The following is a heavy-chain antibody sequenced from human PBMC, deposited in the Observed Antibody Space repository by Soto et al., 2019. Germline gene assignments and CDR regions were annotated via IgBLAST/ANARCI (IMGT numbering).Heavy chain of an antibody. CDR1: GFSLSTNGVG. V-gene: IGHV2-5*02. Sequence: SGPTLVNPTQTLTLTCTFSGFSLSTNGVGVGWIRQPPGEALEWLALIYWDDYKHFSPSLESRLTITKDTSKNQVVLTMTNMDPVDTATYYCVHKGAGDRILDYWGQGTPVTVSS. CDR3: VHKGAGDRILDY. D-gene: IGHD3-16*01. J-gene: IGHJ4*02. CDR2: IYWDDYK.